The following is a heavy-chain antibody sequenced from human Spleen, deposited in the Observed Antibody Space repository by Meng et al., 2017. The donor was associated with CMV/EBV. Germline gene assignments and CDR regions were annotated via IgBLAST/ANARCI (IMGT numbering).Heavy chain of an antibody. D-gene: IGHD3-10*01. V-gene: IGHV3-72*01. CDR3: AKSGSPWHNWFDP. Sequence: SGFAFSDSYMDWLRQAPGKGLGWVGRSRDKARSYTTEYAASLKGRFTISRDDSKNLLYLQMDSLKIEDTAVYYCAKSGSPWHNWFDPWGQGTLVTVSS. J-gene: IGHJ5*02. CDR2: SRDKARSYTT. CDR1: GFAFSDSY.